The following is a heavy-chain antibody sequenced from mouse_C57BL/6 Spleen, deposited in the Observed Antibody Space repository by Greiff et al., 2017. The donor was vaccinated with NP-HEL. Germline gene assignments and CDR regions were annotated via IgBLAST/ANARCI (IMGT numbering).Heavy chain of an antibody. D-gene: IGHD1-1*01. Sequence: VQLQQPGAELVKNGEEGKREGKEEGGGWRGEGVSGVWERPGAVIECIRDTYPGSGLTHYTATFPINATLTVDTSSSTAYMQLSSLTSEDSAVYYCARSRGYGSFDYWGQGTTLTVSS. CDR1: GGGWRGEG. CDR3: ARSRGYGSFDY. V-gene: IGHV1-55*01. J-gene: IGHJ2*01. CDR2: TYPGSGLT.